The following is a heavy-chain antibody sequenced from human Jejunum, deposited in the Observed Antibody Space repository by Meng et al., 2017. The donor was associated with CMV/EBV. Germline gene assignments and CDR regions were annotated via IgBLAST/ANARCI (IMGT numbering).Heavy chain of an antibody. CDR3: ANQLPWNYYYGMDL. J-gene: IGHJ6*02. CDR1: GFSFSRFK. D-gene: IGHD2-2*01. Sequence: GFSFSRFKLPSFTPAPAKGLSSLASLSPPPASLSSSSSLHLPFALSRDNAKNSLFLQMNSLRAEDTAVYYCANQLPWNYYYGMDLWGQGTTVTVSS. CDR2: LSPPPASL. V-gene: IGHV3-21*01.